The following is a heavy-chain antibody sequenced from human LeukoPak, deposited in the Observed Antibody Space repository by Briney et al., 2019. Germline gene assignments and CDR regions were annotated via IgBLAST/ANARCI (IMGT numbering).Heavy chain of an antibody. D-gene: IGHD3-9*01. CDR1: GFTFSSYG. CDR3: AKAYYDILTGSDY. Sequence: GGTLRLSCAASGFTFSSYGMSWVRQAPGKGLEWVSAISGSGGSTYYADSVKGRFTISRDNAKNSLYLQMNSLRAEDTALYYCAKAYYDILTGSDYWGQGTLVTVSS. CDR2: ISGSGGST. J-gene: IGHJ4*02. V-gene: IGHV3-23*01.